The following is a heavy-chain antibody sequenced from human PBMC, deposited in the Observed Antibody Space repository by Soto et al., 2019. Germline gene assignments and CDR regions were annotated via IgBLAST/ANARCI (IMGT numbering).Heavy chain of an antibody. CDR1: GFTFSSYA. CDR2: ISYDGSNK. D-gene: IGHD2-2*01. CDR3: ARDRSDIVVVPAAHPYYYGMDV. J-gene: IGHJ6*02. V-gene: IGHV3-30-3*01. Sequence: GGSLRLSCAASGFTFSSYAMHWVRQAPGKGLEWVAVISYDGSNKYYADSVKGRFTISRDNSKNTLYLQMNSLRAEDTAVYYCARDRSDIVVVPAAHPYYYGMDVWGQGTTVTVSS.